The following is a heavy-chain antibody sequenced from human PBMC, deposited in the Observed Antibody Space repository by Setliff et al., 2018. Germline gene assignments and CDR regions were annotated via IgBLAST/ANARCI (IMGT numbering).Heavy chain of an antibody. D-gene: IGHD1-26*01. J-gene: IGHJ3*02. V-gene: IGHV5-51*01. CDR2: IFPSDSDT. CDR3: ARGDTIGFGAFDI. Sequence: RGESLKISCQASGYDFSKYWIGWVRQMPGEGLDWMGIIFPSDSDTRYGPSFQGQVTISAAKSITTVYLQINSLKASDTAIYFCARGDTIGFGAFDIWGQGTMVTVSS. CDR1: GYDFSKYW.